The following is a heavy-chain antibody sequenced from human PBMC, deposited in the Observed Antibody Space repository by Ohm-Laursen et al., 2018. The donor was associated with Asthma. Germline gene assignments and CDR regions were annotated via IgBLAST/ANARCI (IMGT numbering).Heavy chain of an antibody. CDR2: IYYSGST. Sequence: TLSLTCTVSGGSISSGGYYWSWIRQHPGKGLEWIGYIYYSGSTYYNPSLKSRVTISVDTSKNQFSLKLSSVTAADTAVYYCASGGGCSGGSCYFEFDYWGQGTLVTVSS. CDR3: ASGGGCSGGSCYFEFDY. J-gene: IGHJ4*02. CDR1: GGSISSGGYY. D-gene: IGHD2-15*01. V-gene: IGHV4-31*03.